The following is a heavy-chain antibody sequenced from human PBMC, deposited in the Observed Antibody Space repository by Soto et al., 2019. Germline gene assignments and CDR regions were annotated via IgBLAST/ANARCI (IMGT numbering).Heavy chain of an antibody. CDR1: GYTFTSYY. D-gene: IGHD4-4*01. Sequence: QVQLVQSGAEVKKPGASVKVSCKASGYTFTSYYMHWVRQAPGQGLEWMGRINPSGGSTSYAQKFQGRVTMTRDTSTSTVYMELSSLRSEDTAVYYCATQGTTLFPFDYWGQGTLVTVSS. V-gene: IGHV1-46*03. CDR3: ATQGTTLFPFDY. J-gene: IGHJ4*02. CDR2: INPSGGST.